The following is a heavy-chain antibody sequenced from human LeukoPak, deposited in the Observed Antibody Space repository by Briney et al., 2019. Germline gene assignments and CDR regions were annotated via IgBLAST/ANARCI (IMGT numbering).Heavy chain of an antibody. Sequence: TGGSLRLSCAASGFTFSSYWMSWVRQAPGKGLEWVANIKQDGSEKYYVDSVKGRFTISRDNAKNSLYLQMNSLRAEDTAVYYCARERGSSGWSPYYYFDYWGQGTLATVSS. CDR2: IKQDGSEK. CDR1: GFTFSSYW. V-gene: IGHV3-7*01. CDR3: ARERGSSGWSPYYYFDY. J-gene: IGHJ4*02. D-gene: IGHD6-19*01.